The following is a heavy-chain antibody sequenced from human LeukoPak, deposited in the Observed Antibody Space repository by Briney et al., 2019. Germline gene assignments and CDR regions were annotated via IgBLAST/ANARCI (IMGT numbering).Heavy chain of an antibody. J-gene: IGHJ4*02. CDR3: AKDHPLYYYDSSGYYYAPFDS. Sequence: SETLSLTCTVSGGSIRSGSYFWGWIRQPPGKGLEWVGSIYYDGRTSYNPSLRSRVTISVDTSKNQFSLRLSSVTAADTAVYYCAKDHPLYYYDSSGYYYAPFDSWGQGTLVTVAS. CDR2: IYYDGRT. V-gene: IGHV4-39*07. CDR1: GGSIRSGSYF. D-gene: IGHD3-22*01.